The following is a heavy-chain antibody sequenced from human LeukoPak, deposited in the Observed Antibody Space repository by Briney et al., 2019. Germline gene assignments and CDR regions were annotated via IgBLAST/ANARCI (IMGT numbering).Heavy chain of an antibody. V-gene: IGHV3-43D*03. CDR1: GFTFEDYA. D-gene: IGHD2-15*01. Sequence: GGSLRLSCVGSGFTFEDYAIHWVRHPPGKGLEWVSLLNWDGSRTYYADSVKGRFTISRDNSRNTLYLQMNSLRAEDTAIYYCAKNGDRGAYCSGGTCYPYYYYYMDVWGKGTTVTISS. CDR3: AKNGDRGAYCSGGTCYPYYYYYMDV. J-gene: IGHJ6*03. CDR2: LNWDGSRT.